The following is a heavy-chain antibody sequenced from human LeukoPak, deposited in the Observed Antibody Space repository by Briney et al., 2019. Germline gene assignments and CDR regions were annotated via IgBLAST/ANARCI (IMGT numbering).Heavy chain of an antibody. Sequence: SSLKVSCKPSLGTFSSYAFSWVRPAPGQGLEWMGGIIPIFGTANYAQKFQVRVTITADTSTSTAYLELSSLRSDDTAVYYCARGSRTGWYYFDYWGQGTLVTVSS. CDR2: IIPIFGTA. CDR1: LGTFSSYA. CDR3: ARGSRTGWYYFDY. J-gene: IGHJ4*02. D-gene: IGHD6-19*01. V-gene: IGHV1-69*06.